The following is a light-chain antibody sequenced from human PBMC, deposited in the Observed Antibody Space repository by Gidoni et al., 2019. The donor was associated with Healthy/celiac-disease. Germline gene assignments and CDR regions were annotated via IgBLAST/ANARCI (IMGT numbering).Light chain of an antibody. CDR1: QGISNY. CDR2: AAS. Sequence: DIQLPQSPSSLSASVGDRVTITCRASQGISNYLAWYQQKPGKVPKLLIYAASTLQSGLPSRFSGSGSGTDFTLTISSLQPEDVATYYCQKYNSAPSTFGQXTRLEIK. CDR3: QKYNSAPST. J-gene: IGKJ5*01. V-gene: IGKV1-27*01.